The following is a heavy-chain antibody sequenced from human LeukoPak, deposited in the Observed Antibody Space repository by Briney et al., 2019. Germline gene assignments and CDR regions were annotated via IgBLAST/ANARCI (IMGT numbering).Heavy chain of an antibody. D-gene: IGHD3-10*01. V-gene: IGHV4-31*03. J-gene: IGHJ4*02. CDR1: GGSISSGGYY. CDR3: ARDDYYYGSGSHSLGY. Sequence: ASETLSLTCTVSGGSISSGGYYWSWIRQHPGKGLEWIGYIYYSGGTYYNPSLKSRVTISVDTSKNQFSLKLSSVTAADTAVYYCARDDYYYGSGSHSLGYWGQGTLVTVSS. CDR2: IYYSGGT.